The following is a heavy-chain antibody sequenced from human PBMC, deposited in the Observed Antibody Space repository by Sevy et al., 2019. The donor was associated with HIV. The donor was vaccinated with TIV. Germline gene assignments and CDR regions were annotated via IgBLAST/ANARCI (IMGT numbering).Heavy chain of an antibody. CDR2: IYTGGST. J-gene: IGHJ4*02. CDR3: ARGSGYCTNGVCYTPPFFDY. CDR1: GGSISSYY. Sequence: SETLSLTCTVSGGSISSYYWSWIRQPAGKGLEWIGRIYTGGSTNYNPSLKIRVTMSVDTSENQFSLKLSSVTAADTAVYYCARGSGYCTNGVCYTPPFFDYWGQGTLVTVSS. D-gene: IGHD2-8*01. V-gene: IGHV4-4*07.